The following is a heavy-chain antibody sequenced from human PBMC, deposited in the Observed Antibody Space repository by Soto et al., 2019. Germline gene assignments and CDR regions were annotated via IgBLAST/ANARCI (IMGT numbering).Heavy chain of an antibody. CDR1: GFNFRIDC. V-gene: IGHV3-7*01. J-gene: IGHJ4*02. CDR2: LNQDGSEK. CDR3: AGGSY. Sequence: EMQLVESGGGLVQPGGSLRLSCAASGFNFRIDCMNWVRQAPGKGLEWVANLNQDGSEKYYVDSVKRRCTISRDNAKNSVSLQKNSLRAEDTAVYYCAGGSYWGQGTLVTVSS.